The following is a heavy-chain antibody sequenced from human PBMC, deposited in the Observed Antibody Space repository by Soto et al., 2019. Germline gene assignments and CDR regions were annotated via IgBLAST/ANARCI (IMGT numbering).Heavy chain of an antibody. D-gene: IGHD4-17*01. V-gene: IGHV3-30*18. J-gene: IGHJ6*03. Sequence: GGSLRLSCAASGFTFSSYGMHWVRQAPGKGLEWVAVISYDGSNKYYADSVKDRFTISRDNSKNTLYLQMNSLRAEDTAVYYCAKDYGDYYYYYYMDVWGKGTTITVSS. CDR1: GFTFSSYG. CDR3: AKDYGDYYYYYYMDV. CDR2: ISYDGSNK.